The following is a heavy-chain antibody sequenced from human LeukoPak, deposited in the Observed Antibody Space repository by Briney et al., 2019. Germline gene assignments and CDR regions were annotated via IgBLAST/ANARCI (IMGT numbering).Heavy chain of an antibody. CDR2: ISGSGGST. J-gene: IGHJ4*02. V-gene: IGHV3-23*01. CDR1: GFTFSSYA. CDR3: AKNRRDSSGYYEDY. Sequence: HPGGSLRLSSAASGFTFSSYAMSWVRQAPGKGLEWVSAISGSGGSTYYADSVKGRFTISRDNSKNTLYLQMNSLRAEDTAVYYCAKNRRDSSGYYEDYWGQGTLVTVSS. D-gene: IGHD3-22*01.